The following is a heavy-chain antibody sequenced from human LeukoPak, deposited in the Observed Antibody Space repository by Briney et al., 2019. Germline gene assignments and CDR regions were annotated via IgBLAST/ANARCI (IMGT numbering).Heavy chain of an antibody. V-gene: IGHV4-59*01. Sequence: SETLSLTCAVYGGSFSGYYWSWIRQPPGKGPEWIGYIYYIGNTDYNPSLKSRVTMSVDTSKNQFSLKMSSVTAADTAVYYCARGHRYYSDSGGYSRPACYFDSWGQGALVTVSS. CDR1: GGSFSGYY. D-gene: IGHD3-22*01. CDR3: ARGHRYYSDSGGYSRPACYFDS. J-gene: IGHJ4*02. CDR2: IYYIGNT.